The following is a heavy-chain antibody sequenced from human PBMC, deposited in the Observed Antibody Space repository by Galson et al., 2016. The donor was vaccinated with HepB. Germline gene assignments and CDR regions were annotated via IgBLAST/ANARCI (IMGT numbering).Heavy chain of an antibody. Sequence: TLSLTCTVSGGSVSSGSYYWSWIRQPPGKRLEWIGYIYYTGSTNYNPSLKSRVTMSVDTSKNQFSLRLSPVTAADTAVYYCAREGAVSAEVDYWGQGTLVTVSS. J-gene: IGHJ4*02. V-gene: IGHV4-61*01. CDR1: GGSVSSGSYY. CDR2: IYYTGST. CDR3: AREGAVSAEVDY. D-gene: IGHD2-2*01.